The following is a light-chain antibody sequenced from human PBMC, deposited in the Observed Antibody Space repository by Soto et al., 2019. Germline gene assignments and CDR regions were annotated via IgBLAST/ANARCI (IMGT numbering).Light chain of an antibody. J-gene: IGLJ2*01. CDR3: SSYTSSSTLV. CDR2: DVS. CDR1: SSDVGGYNY. V-gene: IGLV2-14*01. Sequence: QSALTQPASVSGSPGQAITISCTGTSSDVGGYNYVSWYQQHPGKAPKLMIYDVSNRPSGVSNRFSGSKSGHTAALTVSGLQAEDEADCYCSSYTSSSTLVFGGGTQLTVL.